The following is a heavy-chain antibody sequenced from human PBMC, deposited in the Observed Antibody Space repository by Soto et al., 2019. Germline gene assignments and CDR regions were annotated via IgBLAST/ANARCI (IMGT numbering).Heavy chain of an antibody. Sequence: ASVKVSCKASGYTFTSYYMHWVRQAPGQGLEWMGIINPSGGSTSYAQKFQGRVTMTRDTPTSTVYMELSSLRSEDTAVYYCARDNGGSYSENAFDIWGQGTMVTVSS. V-gene: IGHV1-46*01. CDR1: GYTFTSYY. CDR2: INPSGGST. D-gene: IGHD1-26*01. J-gene: IGHJ3*02. CDR3: ARDNGGSYSENAFDI.